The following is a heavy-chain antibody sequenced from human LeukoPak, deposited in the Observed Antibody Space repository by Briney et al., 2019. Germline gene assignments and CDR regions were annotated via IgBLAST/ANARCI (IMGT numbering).Heavy chain of an antibody. Sequence: SETLSLTCTVSGGSVRSYYWSWMRQPPGKGLEWIGYIYYSGSTKYNPSLKSRATISVDTSKNQFSLKLSSVTAADTAVYYCASGSYYFDYWGQGTLVTVSS. CDR1: GGSVRSYY. J-gene: IGHJ4*02. CDR2: IYYSGST. CDR3: ASGSYYFDY. V-gene: IGHV4-59*08. D-gene: IGHD1-26*01.